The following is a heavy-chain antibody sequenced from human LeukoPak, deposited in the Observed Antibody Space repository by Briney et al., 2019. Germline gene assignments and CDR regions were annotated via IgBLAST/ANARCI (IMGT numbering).Heavy chain of an antibody. J-gene: IGHJ4*02. CDR1: GFTFSSYS. CDR3: ARPQFGYGGNLPFDH. Sequence: GGSLRLSCAASGFTFSSYSMNWVRQAPGKGLEWVSSISSSSSYIYYADSVKGRFTISRDNAKNSLYLQMNSLRAEDAAVYYCARPQFGYGGNLPFDHWGQGTLVTVSS. CDR2: ISSSSSYI. D-gene: IGHD4-23*01. V-gene: IGHV3-21*01.